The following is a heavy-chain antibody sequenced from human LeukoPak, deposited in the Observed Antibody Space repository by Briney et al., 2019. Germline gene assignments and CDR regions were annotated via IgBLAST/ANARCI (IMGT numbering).Heavy chain of an antibody. CDR1: GFTFSSYW. Sequence: PGGSLRLSCAASGFTFSSYWMHWVRQAPGKGLVWVSRINSDGSSTSYADSVKGRFTISRDNAKNTLYLQMNSLRAEDTAVYYCAREVVVPAAISRLYYYYMDVWGKGTTVTAS. D-gene: IGHD2-2*01. V-gene: IGHV3-74*01. CDR3: AREVVVPAAISRLYYYYMDV. CDR2: INSDGSST. J-gene: IGHJ6*03.